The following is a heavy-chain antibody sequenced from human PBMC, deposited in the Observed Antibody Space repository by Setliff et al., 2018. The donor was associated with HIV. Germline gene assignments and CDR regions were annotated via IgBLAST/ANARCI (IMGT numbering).Heavy chain of an antibody. J-gene: IGHJ6*03. Sequence: SETLSLTCTVSGGSISSYYWSWIRQPPGKGLEWIANILYGGNTYYNPSLKSRVTISVDTSKNQFSLKLSSVTAADTAVYYCARDMTTVTYYYYYYYMDVWGKGTTVTVSS. CDR3: ARDMTTVTYYYYYYYMDV. V-gene: IGHV4-59*01. D-gene: IGHD4-17*01. CDR2: ILYGGNT. CDR1: GGSISSYY.